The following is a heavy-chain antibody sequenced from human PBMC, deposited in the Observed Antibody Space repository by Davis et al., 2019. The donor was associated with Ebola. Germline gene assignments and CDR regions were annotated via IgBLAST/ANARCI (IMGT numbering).Heavy chain of an antibody. CDR2: IYYSGST. Sequence: SETLSLTCTVSGGSISSSSYYWGWIRQPPGKGLEWIGSIYYSGSTYYNPSLKSRVTISVDTPKNQFSLKLSSVTAADTAVYYCAVVVVTAINYWGQGTLVTVSS. CDR3: AVVVVTAINY. D-gene: IGHD2-21*02. V-gene: IGHV4-39*01. CDR1: GGSISSSSYY. J-gene: IGHJ4*02.